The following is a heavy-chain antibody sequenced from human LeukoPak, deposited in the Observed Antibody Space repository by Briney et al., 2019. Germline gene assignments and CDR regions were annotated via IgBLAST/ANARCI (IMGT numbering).Heavy chain of an antibody. Sequence: GGSLRLSCAASGFTVGSNYMNWVRQAPGTGLESVSVIYSGGGTSYADSVRGRFTISRDNSKNTLYLQMNSLRVEDTAVYYCARAVAGTNWFDPWGQGTLVTVSS. D-gene: IGHD6-19*01. J-gene: IGHJ5*02. V-gene: IGHV3-53*01. CDR2: IYSGGGT. CDR3: ARAVAGTNWFDP. CDR1: GFTVGSNY.